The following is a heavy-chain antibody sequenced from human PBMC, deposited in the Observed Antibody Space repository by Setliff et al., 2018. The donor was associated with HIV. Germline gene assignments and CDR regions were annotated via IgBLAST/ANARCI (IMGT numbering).Heavy chain of an antibody. CDR1: GGSISTGGYY. CDR2: IYYSGST. D-gene: IGHD4-17*01. J-gene: IGHJ4*02. CDR3: ARDGDAYDYGDYESVGSMYYFDY. Sequence: SETLSLTCSVSGGSISTGGYYWSWIRQHPGEGLEWIGYIYYSGSTYYYPSLKSRVTISVDTSKNQFSLKLSSVTAADTAVYYCARDGDAYDYGDYESVGSMYYFDYWGQGTLVTVSS. V-gene: IGHV4-31*03.